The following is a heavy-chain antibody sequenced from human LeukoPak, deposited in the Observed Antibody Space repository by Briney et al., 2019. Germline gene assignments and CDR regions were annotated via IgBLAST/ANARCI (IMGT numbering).Heavy chain of an antibody. Sequence: ASVKVSCKASGYTFTSYYMHWVRQAPGQGLEWMGIINPSGGSTSYAQKFQGRVTMTRDTSTSTVYMEPSSLRSEDTAVYYCARASCGGDCYSVNWFDPWGQGTLVTVSS. J-gene: IGHJ5*02. CDR2: INPSGGST. V-gene: IGHV1-46*01. CDR3: ARASCGGDCYSVNWFDP. CDR1: GYTFTSYY. D-gene: IGHD2-21*02.